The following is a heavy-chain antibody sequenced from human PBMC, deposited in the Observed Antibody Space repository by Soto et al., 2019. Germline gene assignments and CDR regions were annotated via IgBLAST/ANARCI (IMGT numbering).Heavy chain of an antibody. J-gene: IGHJ4*02. D-gene: IGHD3-22*01. Sequence: QVQLVESGGGVVQPGRSLRLSCEASGFTFSSHGMHWVRQAPGKGLEWVALLAYDGHTKYYADSVKGRFTISRDTSKNTLYLQLHSLRPEDTAVYYCAKVHYYDSSGYYYIEYWGQGTLVTVSS. CDR3: AKVHYYDSSGYYYIEY. CDR1: GFTFSSHG. V-gene: IGHV3-30*18. CDR2: LAYDGHTK.